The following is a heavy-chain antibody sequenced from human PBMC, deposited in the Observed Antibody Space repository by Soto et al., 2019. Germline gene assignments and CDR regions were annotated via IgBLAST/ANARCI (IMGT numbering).Heavy chain of an antibody. CDR1: GYPFSSYG. J-gene: IGHJ4*02. CDR3: AKLVVAGSPLDY. CDR2: TSAFYGNS. V-gene: IGHV1-18*04. D-gene: IGHD2-15*01. Sequence: QVHLVQSAAEVKKPGASVTVSCKASGYPFSSYGITWVRQAPGLGLEWMGWTSAFYGNSTYSEKFQGRVTMTIDTSTSTAYMDLTSLTSDDTAVYYCAKLVVAGSPLDYWGQGTLVTVSS.